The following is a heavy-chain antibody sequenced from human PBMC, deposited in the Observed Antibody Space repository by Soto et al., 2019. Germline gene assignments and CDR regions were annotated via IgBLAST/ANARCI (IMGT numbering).Heavy chain of an antibody. J-gene: IGHJ5*02. V-gene: IGHV4-38-2*01. D-gene: IGHD4-17*01. CDR3: ARGEATVTPGWLHP. CDR1: GYSISSGYY. Sequence: PSETLSLTCAVSGYSISSGYYWGWIRQTPGKGLEWIASIYHSGSTYYNPSLKSRVTISVDTSKNQFSLKLTSVTAADTAVYYCARGEATVTPGWLHPWGQGIMVTVYS. CDR2: IYHSGST.